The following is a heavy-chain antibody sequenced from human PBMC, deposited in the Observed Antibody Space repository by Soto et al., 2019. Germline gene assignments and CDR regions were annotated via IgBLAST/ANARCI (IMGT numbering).Heavy chain of an antibody. V-gene: IGHV3-66*01. CDR1: GFTVSSNY. CDR2: IYSGGST. J-gene: IGHJ4*02. D-gene: IGHD3-16*02. CDR3: ATTPITFGGVIHYYFDY. Sequence: EVQLVESGGGLVQPGGSLRLSCAASGFTVSSNYMSWVRQAPGKGLEWVSVIYSGGSTYYADSVKGRFTISGDNSKNTLYLQMNSLRAEDTAVYYCATTPITFGGVIHYYFDYWGQGTLVTVSS.